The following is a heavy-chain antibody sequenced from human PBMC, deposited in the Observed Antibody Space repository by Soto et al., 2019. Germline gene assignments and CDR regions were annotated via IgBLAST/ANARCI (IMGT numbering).Heavy chain of an antibody. V-gene: IGHV1-24*01. Sequence: ASVKVSCKVSGYTLTELSMHWVRQAPGKGLERMGGFDPEDGETIYAQKFQGRVTMTEDTSTDTAYMELSSLRSEDTAVYYCATQYSYGNFDFWAKGILVTVPS. J-gene: IGHJ4*02. CDR3: ATQYSYGNFDF. CDR1: GYTLTELS. D-gene: IGHD5-18*01. CDR2: FDPEDGET.